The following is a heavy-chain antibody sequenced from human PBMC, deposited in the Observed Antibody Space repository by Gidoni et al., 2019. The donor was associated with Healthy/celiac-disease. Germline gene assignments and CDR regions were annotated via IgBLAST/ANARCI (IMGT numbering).Heavy chain of an antibody. CDR3: ARNVDTAMVTAIYYYGMDV. CDR2: IIPIFGTA. V-gene: IGHV1-69*01. D-gene: IGHD5-18*01. J-gene: IGHJ6*02. Sequence: QVQLVQSGAEVKKPGSSVKVSCKASGGTFSSYAISWVRQAPGQGLEWMGGIIPIFGTANYAQKFQGRVTITADESTSTAYMELSSLRSEDTAVYYCARNVDTAMVTAIYYYGMDVWGQGTTVTVSS. CDR1: GGTFSSYA.